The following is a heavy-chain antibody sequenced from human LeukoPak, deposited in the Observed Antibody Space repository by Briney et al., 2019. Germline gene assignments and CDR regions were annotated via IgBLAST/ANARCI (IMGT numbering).Heavy chain of an antibody. D-gene: IGHD3-16*02. CDR3: AKDLMITFGGVIVAPNDAFDI. V-gene: IGHV3-23*01. CDR2: ISCNGGGI. Sequence: GGSLRLSCAASGFAFNSYAMSWVLQAPGKGLEWVSGISCNGGGIYYADSVKGRFTISRDNSKNTLYLQMNSLRAEDTAVYYCAKDLMITFGGVIVAPNDAFDIWGQGTMVTVSS. CDR1: GFAFNSYA. J-gene: IGHJ3*02.